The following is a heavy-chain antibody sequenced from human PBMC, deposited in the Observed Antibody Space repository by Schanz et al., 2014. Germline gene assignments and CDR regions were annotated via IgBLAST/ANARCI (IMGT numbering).Heavy chain of an antibody. CDR2: ISASGGST. D-gene: IGHD2-15*01. J-gene: IGHJ6*02. CDR3: AKGMGYCSGGTCYDYYYYGLDV. CDR1: GFTFSSYA. V-gene: IGHV3-23*01. Sequence: VQLLQFGGGVVQPGRSLRLSCAASGFTFSSYAMHWVRQAPGKGLEWVSTISASGGSTYYADSVKGRFTISRDNSKNILYLQMNSLRAEDTAVFYCAKGMGYCSGGTCYDYYYYGLDVWGQGTTVTASS.